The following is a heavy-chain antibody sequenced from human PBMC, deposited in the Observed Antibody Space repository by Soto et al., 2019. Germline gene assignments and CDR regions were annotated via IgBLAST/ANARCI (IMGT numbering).Heavy chain of an antibody. J-gene: IGHJ4*02. CDR2: IYYSGST. Sequence: ASETLSLTCTVSGGSISSYYWSWIRQPPGKGLEWIGYIYYSGSTNYNPSLKSRVTISVDTSKNQFSLKLSSVTAADTAVYYCARHTCSGGSCYWEFDYWGQGTLVTVSS. V-gene: IGHV4-59*08. CDR3: ARHTCSGGSCYWEFDY. CDR1: GGSISSYY. D-gene: IGHD2-15*01.